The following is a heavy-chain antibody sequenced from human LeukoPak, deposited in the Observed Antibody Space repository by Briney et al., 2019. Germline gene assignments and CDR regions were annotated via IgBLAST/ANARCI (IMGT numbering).Heavy chain of an antibody. J-gene: IGHJ5*02. Sequence: PSETLSLTCTVSGGAISSSSYYWGWIRQPPGTGLEWIGSIYYSGSTYYNPSLKSRVTISVDTSKNQFSLKLSSVTAADTAVYYCARTHPRFLEWLFTPNWFDPWGQGTLVTVSS. CDR2: IYYSGST. CDR3: ARTHPRFLEWLFTPNWFDP. V-gene: IGHV4-39*01. CDR1: GGAISSSSYY. D-gene: IGHD3-3*01.